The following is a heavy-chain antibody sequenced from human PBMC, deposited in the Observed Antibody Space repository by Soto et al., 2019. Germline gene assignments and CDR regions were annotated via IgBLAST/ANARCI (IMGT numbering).Heavy chain of an antibody. D-gene: IGHD1-1*01. CDR2: ISWTSSSI. J-gene: IGHJ4*02. CDR3: AKDAGTTGTMGFDY. Sequence: EVQLVESGGGLVQPGRSLRLSCAASGFTFHDYAMHWVRQAPGKGLEWVSVISWTSSSIGYADSVKGRFTISRDNAKNSLYLQMNSLRAEDTALYYCAKDAGTTGTMGFDYWGQGILVTVSS. V-gene: IGHV3-9*01. CDR1: GFTFHDYA.